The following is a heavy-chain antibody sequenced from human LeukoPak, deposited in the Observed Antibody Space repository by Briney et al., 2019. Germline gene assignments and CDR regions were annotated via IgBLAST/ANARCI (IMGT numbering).Heavy chain of an antibody. V-gene: IGHV5-51*01. J-gene: IGHJ3*02. CDR3: ARIQSAVPTANKNDAFDI. Sequence: LGESLKISCKGSGYSFTSYWIGWVRQMPGKGLEWMGIIYPGDSDTRYSPSFQGQVTISADKSINTAYLQWSSLKASDTAMYYCARIQSAVPTANKNDAFDIWGQGTMVTVSS. CDR1: GYSFTSYW. D-gene: IGHD2-2*01. CDR2: IYPGDSDT.